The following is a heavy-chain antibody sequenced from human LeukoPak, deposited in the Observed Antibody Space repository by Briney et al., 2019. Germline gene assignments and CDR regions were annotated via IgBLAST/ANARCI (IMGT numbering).Heavy chain of an antibody. Sequence: GASVKVSCKASGYTFTSYGISWVRQAPGQGLEWMGWISAYNGNTNYAQKFQGRVTMTRDTSTSTVYMELSSLRSEDTAVYYCARRFVGYGSSPTGAYYYYGMDVWGQGTTVTVSS. D-gene: IGHD1-26*01. V-gene: IGHV1-18*01. CDR1: GYTFTSYG. J-gene: IGHJ6*02. CDR2: ISAYNGNT. CDR3: ARRFVGYGSSPTGAYYYYGMDV.